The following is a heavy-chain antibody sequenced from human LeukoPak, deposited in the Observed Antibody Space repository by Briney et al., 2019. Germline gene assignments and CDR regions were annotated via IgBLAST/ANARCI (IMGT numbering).Heavy chain of an antibody. Sequence: SETLSLTCTVSGGSISSYYWSWIRQPAGKGLEWIGRIYTSGSTNYNPSLKSRVTMSVDTSKNQFSLTLSSVTAADTAVYYCARDYYDSSGFYYYYMDVWGKGTTVTISS. CDR3: ARDYYDSSGFYYYYMDV. CDR1: GGSISSYY. D-gene: IGHD3-22*01. CDR2: IYTSGST. V-gene: IGHV4-4*07. J-gene: IGHJ6*03.